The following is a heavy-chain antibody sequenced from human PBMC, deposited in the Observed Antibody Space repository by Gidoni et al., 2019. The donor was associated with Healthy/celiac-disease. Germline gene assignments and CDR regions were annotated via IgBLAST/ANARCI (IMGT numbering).Heavy chain of an antibody. CDR1: GFTFSSYA. CDR3: AKDLKAARPRSNWFDP. D-gene: IGHD6-6*01. J-gene: IGHJ5*02. Sequence: EVQLLESGGGLVQPGGSLRLSCAASGFTFSSYALSWVRQAPGKGLEWVSAISGSGGSTYYADSVKGRFTISRDNSKNTLYLQMNSLRAEDTAVYYCAKDLKAARPRSNWFDPWGQGTLVTVSS. V-gene: IGHV3-23*01. CDR2: ISGSGGST.